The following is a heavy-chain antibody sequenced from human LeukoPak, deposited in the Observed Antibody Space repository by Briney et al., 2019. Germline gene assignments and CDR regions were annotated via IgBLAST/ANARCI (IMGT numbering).Heavy chain of an antibody. CDR3: AKGSPRITMVRGVIGYFDY. V-gene: IGHV3-7*03. Sequence: PGGSLRLSCAASGFTFSSYSMNWVRQAPGKGLEWVANTKQDGSEKYYVDSVKGRFTISRDNAKNSLYLQMNSLRAEDTALYYCAKGSPRITMVRGVIGYFDYWGQGTLVTVSS. D-gene: IGHD3-10*01. CDR1: GFTFSSYS. J-gene: IGHJ4*02. CDR2: TKQDGSEK.